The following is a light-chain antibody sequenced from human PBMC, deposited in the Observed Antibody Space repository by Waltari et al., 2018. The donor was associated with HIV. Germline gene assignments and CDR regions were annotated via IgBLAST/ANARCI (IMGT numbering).Light chain of an antibody. J-gene: IGLJ1*01. CDR2: RNN. CDR3: AAWNDSLSGYV. CDR1: SSNIGRNY. V-gene: IGLV1-47*01. Sequence: QSVLTQPPSASGTPGQRVTICCSGSSSNIGRNYVYWYQQLPGTAPKLLIFRNNQRPSGVPDRFSGSKSGTSASLAISGLRSEDEADYYCAAWNDSLSGYVFGTGTKVTV.